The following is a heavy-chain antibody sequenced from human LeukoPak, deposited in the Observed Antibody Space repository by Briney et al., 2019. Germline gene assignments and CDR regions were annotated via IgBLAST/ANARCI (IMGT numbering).Heavy chain of an antibody. CDR3: ARDWVYKIDY. D-gene: IGHD5-24*01. CDR1: GFTFSRHW. Sequence: GGSLRLSCAASGFTFSRHWMHWVRQAPGKGLVWVSRISHDGIISYADSVKGRFTISRDNAKNTLILQMNSLRVEDTAVYYCARDWVYKIDYWGRGTLVTVSS. V-gene: IGHV3-74*01. J-gene: IGHJ4*02. CDR2: ISHDGII.